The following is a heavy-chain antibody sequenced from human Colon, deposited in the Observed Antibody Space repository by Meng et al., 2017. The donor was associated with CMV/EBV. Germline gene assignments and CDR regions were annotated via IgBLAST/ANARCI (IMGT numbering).Heavy chain of an antibody. V-gene: IGHV3-11*01. J-gene: IGHJ4*02. CDR2: ISSSGSTI. D-gene: IGHD6-19*01. CDR1: GFTFSDYY. Sequence: GGSLRLSCAASGFTFSDYYMSWIRQAPGKGLEWVSYISSSGSTIYYADSVKGRFTISRDNAKNSLYLQMNSLRAEDTAVYYCTKVSIIAVPGAYFDFWGQGTLVTVSS. CDR3: TKVSIIAVPGAYFDF.